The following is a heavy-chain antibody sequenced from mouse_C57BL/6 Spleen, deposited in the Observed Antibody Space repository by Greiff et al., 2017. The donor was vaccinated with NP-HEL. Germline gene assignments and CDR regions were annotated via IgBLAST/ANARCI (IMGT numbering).Heavy chain of an antibody. CDR1: GYTFTSYW. V-gene: IGHV1-69*01. D-gene: IGHD1-1*01. CDR3: ARGTVGYYFDY. CDR2: IDPSDSYT. J-gene: IGHJ2*01. Sequence: VQLQQPGAELVMPGASVKLSCKASGYTFTSYWMHWVKQRPGQGLEWIGEIDPSDSYTNYNQKFKGKSTLTVDKSSSTAYMQLSSLTSEDSAVYYCARGTVGYYFDYWGQGTTLTVSS.